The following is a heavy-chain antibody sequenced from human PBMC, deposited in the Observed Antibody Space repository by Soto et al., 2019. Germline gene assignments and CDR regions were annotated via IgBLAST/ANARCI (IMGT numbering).Heavy chain of an antibody. CDR2: ISYDGSNK. Sequence: GGSLRLSCAASGFTFSGYAMHWVRQAPGKGLEWVAVISYDGSNKYYADSVKGRFTISRDNSKNTLYLQMNSLRAEDTAVYYCARDSHSYDFWSGYYGSRTYGMDVWGQGXTVTVYS. V-gene: IGHV3-30-3*01. D-gene: IGHD3-3*01. J-gene: IGHJ6*02. CDR3: ARDSHSYDFWSGYYGSRTYGMDV. CDR1: GFTFSGYA.